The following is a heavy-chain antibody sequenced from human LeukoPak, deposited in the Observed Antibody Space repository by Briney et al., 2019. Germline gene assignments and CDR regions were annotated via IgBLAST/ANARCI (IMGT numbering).Heavy chain of an antibody. Sequence: SVKVSCKASGGTFSSYAISWVRQAPGQGLEWMGRIIPIFGTANYAQKSQGRVTITTDESTSTAYMELSSLRSEDTAVYYCATQKDTYYYDSSGYSPLDYWGQGTLVTVSS. J-gene: IGHJ4*02. CDR2: IIPIFGTA. D-gene: IGHD3-22*01. CDR1: GGTFSSYA. V-gene: IGHV1-69*05. CDR3: ATQKDTYYYDSSGYSPLDY.